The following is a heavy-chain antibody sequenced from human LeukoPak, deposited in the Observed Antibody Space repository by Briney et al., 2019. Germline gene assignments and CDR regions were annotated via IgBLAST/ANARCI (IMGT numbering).Heavy chain of an antibody. J-gene: IGHJ4*02. CDR1: GFTFSSYS. D-gene: IGHD6-6*01. CDR2: ISGSGGST. Sequence: GGSLRLSCAASGFTFSSYSMNWVRQAPGKGLEWVSAISGSGGSTYYADSVKGRFTISRDNSKNTLYLQMNSQRAEDTAVYYCAKALRAYSSSSPADYWGQGTLVTVSS. CDR3: AKALRAYSSSSPADY. V-gene: IGHV3-23*01.